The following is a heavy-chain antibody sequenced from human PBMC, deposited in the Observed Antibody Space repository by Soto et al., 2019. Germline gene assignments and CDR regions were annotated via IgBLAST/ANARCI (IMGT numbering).Heavy chain of an antibody. CDR3: AKNIGGFSGYANFDY. Sequence: EVQLLESGGDLVQPGGYLRLSCVASGLTFSNDDLSWVRQASGKGLEWISAITAGGFNTYYADSVKGRFTISRDNSKNTLYLQMNSLRAEDTAVYYCAKNIGGFSGYANFDYWGQGTLVTVSS. V-gene: IGHV3-23*01. D-gene: IGHD5-12*01. CDR1: GLTFSNDD. J-gene: IGHJ4*02. CDR2: ITAGGFNT.